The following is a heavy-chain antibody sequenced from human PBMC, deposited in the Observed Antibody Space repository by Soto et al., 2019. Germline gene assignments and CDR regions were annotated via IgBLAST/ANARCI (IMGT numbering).Heavy chain of an antibody. D-gene: IGHD2-21*01. CDR3: ARGLHSLFDY. CDR2: IWYDGNNK. Sequence: LRLSCAASGFTFSSYGMHWVRQAPGKGLEWVAVIWYDGNNKYYADSVKGRFTISRDNSKNTLYVQMTSLRAEDTAVYYCARGLHSLFDYWGQGTLVTVSS. V-gene: IGHV3-33*01. J-gene: IGHJ4*02. CDR1: GFTFSSYG.